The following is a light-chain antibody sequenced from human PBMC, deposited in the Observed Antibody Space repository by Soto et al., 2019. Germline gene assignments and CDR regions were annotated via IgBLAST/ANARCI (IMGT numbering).Light chain of an antibody. Sequence: QSALTQPASVSGSPGQSITLSCTGTSSDVGAYNYVSWFQQHPGKAPKLMIYEVSNRPSGVSNRFSGSKSGNTASLTISGLQADDEADYYCSSFTSINTGVFGGGTKLTVL. CDR2: EVS. V-gene: IGLV2-14*01. CDR1: SSDVGAYNY. CDR3: SSFTSINTGV. J-gene: IGLJ3*02.